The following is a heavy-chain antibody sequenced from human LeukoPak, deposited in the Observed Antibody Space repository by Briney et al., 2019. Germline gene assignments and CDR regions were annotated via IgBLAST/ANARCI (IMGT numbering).Heavy chain of an antibody. Sequence: ASVKVSCKASGYTFTSYYMHWVRQAPGQGLEWMGWINPNSGGTNYAQKFQGRVTMTRDTSISTAYMELSRLRSDDTAVYYCARDLWARTYYYDSSGYTKNDYWGQGTLVTVSS. CDR3: ARDLWARTYYYDSSGYTKNDY. CDR2: INPNSGGT. J-gene: IGHJ4*02. CDR1: GYTFTSYY. D-gene: IGHD3-22*01. V-gene: IGHV1-2*02.